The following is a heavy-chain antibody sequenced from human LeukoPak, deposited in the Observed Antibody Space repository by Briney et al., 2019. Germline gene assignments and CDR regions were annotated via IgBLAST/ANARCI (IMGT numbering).Heavy chain of an antibody. CDR1: GYTFTSYA. CDR2: ISTYNGNT. D-gene: IGHD5-18*01. J-gene: IGHJ4*02. Sequence: GASVKVSCKASGYTFTSYAITWVRQAPGQGLEWMGWISTYNGNTDYAQKLQGRVPMTTDTSTTTAYMELRSLRSHDTAMYYCARGSYDDYWGQGTLVTVSS. CDR3: ARGSYDDY. V-gene: IGHV1-18*01.